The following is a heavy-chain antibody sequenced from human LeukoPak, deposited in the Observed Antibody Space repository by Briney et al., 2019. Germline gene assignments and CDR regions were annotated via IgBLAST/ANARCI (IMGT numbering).Heavy chain of an antibody. J-gene: IGHJ5*02. CDR1: GYTLTELS. CDR3: ATEWNSGSYYDNNWFDP. D-gene: IGHD1-26*01. CDR2: FDPEDGET. V-gene: IGHV1-24*01. Sequence: ASVKVSFKVSGYTLTELSMHWVRQAPGRGGEGMGGFDPEDGETIYAQKFQGRVTMTEDTSTDTAYMHLSSLRSEDTAVYYCATEWNSGSYYDNNWFDPWGQETLVTVSS.